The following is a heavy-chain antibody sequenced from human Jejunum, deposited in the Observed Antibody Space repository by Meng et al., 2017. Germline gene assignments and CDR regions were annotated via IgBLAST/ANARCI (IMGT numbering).Heavy chain of an antibody. D-gene: IGHD5-24*01. V-gene: IGHV3-73*01. CDR2: IRSKTNNYAT. CDR1: GFTFSGSA. CDR3: TSRANTDGYNDAFFDY. J-gene: IGHJ4*02. Sequence: GGSLRLSCAASGFTFSGSAMHWVRQASGKGLEWVGRIRSKTNNYATTYAASVRGRFTISRDDSTNTAYLQMNSLKNEDTAVYYCTSRANTDGYNDAFFDYWGQGTLVTVSS.